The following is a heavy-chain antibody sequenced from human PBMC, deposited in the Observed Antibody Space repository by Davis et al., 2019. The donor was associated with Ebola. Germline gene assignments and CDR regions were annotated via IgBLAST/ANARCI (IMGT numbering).Heavy chain of an antibody. V-gene: IGHV4-59*12. CDR1: GGSISSYY. J-gene: IGHJ4*02. D-gene: IGHD3-10*01. CDR3: ARDRGMVRGVGFDY. CDR2: IYHSGST. Sequence: SETLSLTCTVSGGSISSYYWSWIRQPPGKGLEWIGEIYHSGSTNYNPSLKSRVTISVDKSKNQFSLKLSSVTAADTAVYYCARDRGMVRGVGFDYWGQGTLVTVSS.